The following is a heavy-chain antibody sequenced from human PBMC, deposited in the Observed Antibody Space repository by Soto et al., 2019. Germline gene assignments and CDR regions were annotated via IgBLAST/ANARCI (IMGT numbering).Heavy chain of an antibody. V-gene: IGHV4-59*08. CDR3: ARHRYSYGVYYFDY. D-gene: IGHD5-18*01. CDR1: GGSISNYY. J-gene: IGHJ4*02. Sequence: QVQLQESGPGLVKPSETLSLTCVVSGGSISNYYWSWIRQPPGKGLEWIGYIYDSGSTNYNPSLTSRVTISVDTSKNQFSLKLSSVTAADTAVYYCARHRYSYGVYYFDYWGQGTLVTVSS. CDR2: IYDSGST.